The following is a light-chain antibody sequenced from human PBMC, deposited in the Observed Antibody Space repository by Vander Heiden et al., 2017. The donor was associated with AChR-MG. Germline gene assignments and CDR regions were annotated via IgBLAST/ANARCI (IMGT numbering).Light chain of an antibody. J-gene: IGKJ1*01. CDR2: LGS. Sequence: DIVMTQSPLSLPVTPGEPASISCRSSQSLLHGNGYNYLDWYVQKPGQSPQLLIYLGSNRASGVPDRFSGSGSGTEFTLEISRVEAEDVGVYYCMQALQTPWTFGQGTKVEIK. CDR1: QSLLHGNGYNY. CDR3: MQALQTPWT. V-gene: IGKV2-28*01.